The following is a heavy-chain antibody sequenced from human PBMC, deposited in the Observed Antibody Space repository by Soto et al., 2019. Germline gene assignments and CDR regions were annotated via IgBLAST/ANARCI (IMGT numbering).Heavy chain of an antibody. CDR3: ASIDCSGGSCDNFYYSYMDV. CDR1: GGSVRTSGY. D-gene: IGHD2-15*01. CDR2: IYFSGST. V-gene: IGHV4-39*01. Sequence: SETLSLTCTVSGGSVRTSGYWGWIRQPPGKGLEWIGSIYFSGSTYYNPSLKSRVTISVDTARNQFSLKLSSVTAADTAVYFCASIDCSGGSCDNFYYSYMDVWGKGTTVTVS. J-gene: IGHJ6*03.